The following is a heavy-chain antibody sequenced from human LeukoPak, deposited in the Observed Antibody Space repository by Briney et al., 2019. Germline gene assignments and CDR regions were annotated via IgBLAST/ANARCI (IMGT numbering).Heavy chain of an antibody. V-gene: IGHV4-39*07. CDR1: GGSISSYY. CDR3: ARIATAGTDY. CDR2: IYYSGST. Sequence: SETLSLTCTVSGGSISSYYWSWIRQPPVKGLEWIGSIYYSGSTYYNPSLTSRVTISVDTSKNQFSLKLSSVTAADTAVYYCARIATAGTDYWGQGTLVTVSS. J-gene: IGHJ4*02. D-gene: IGHD6-13*01.